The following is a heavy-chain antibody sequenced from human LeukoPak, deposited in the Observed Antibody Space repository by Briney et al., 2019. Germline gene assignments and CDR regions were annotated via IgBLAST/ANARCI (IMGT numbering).Heavy chain of an antibody. CDR1: GGSISSYY. CDR3: ARRNGGSQAGRGNYYYYYYMDV. Sequence: SETLSLTCTVSGGSISSYYWSWIRQPPGKGLEWIGYIHTSGSTNYNPSLKSRVTISVDTSKNQFSLKLSSVTAADTAVYYCARRNGGSQAGRGNYYYYYYMDVWGKGTTVTVSS. CDR2: IHTSGST. V-gene: IGHV4-4*09. J-gene: IGHJ6*03. D-gene: IGHD1-26*01.